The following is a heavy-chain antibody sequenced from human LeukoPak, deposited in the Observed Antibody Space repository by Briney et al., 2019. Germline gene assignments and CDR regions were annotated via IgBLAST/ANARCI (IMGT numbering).Heavy chain of an antibody. Sequence: SETLSLTCTVSGYSISSGYYWGWIRQPPGKGLEWIGEINHSGSTNYNPSLKSRVTISVDTSKNQFSLKLSSVTAADTAVYYCARGLKTIYYYYYGMDVWGQGTTVTVSS. J-gene: IGHJ6*02. V-gene: IGHV4-38-2*02. CDR1: GYSISSGYY. D-gene: IGHD4/OR15-4a*01. CDR3: ARGLKTIYYYYYGMDV. CDR2: INHSGST.